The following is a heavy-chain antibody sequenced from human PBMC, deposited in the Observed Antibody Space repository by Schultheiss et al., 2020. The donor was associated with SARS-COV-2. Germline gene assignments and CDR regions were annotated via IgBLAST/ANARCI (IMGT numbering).Heavy chain of an antibody. V-gene: IGHV3-21*05. CDR2: ISSSGSYT. D-gene: IGHD2-2*01. J-gene: IGHJ4*02. Sequence: GESLKISCAASGFTFSSYSMNWVRQAPGKGLEWVSYISSSGSYTNYADSVKGRFTISRDNAKNSLYLQMNSLRAEDTAVYYCARVEGYCSTTSCLFDYWGQGTLVTVSS. CDR1: GFTFSSYS. CDR3: ARVEGYCSTTSCLFDY.